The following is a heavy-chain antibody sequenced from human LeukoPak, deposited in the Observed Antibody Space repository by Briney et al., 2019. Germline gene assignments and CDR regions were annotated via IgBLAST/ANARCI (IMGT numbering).Heavy chain of an antibody. D-gene: IGHD4-17*01. CDR2: ISYDGSNK. V-gene: IGHV3-30*03. Sequence: GGSLRLSCAASGFTFSSYGMHWVRQAPGKGLEWVAVISYDGSNKYYADSVKGRFTISRDNSKNTLYLQMNSLRAEDTAVYYCARDPRMTTVTTSPGHYMDVWGKGTTVTVSS. CDR3: ARDPRMTTVTTSPGHYMDV. J-gene: IGHJ6*03. CDR1: GFTFSSYG.